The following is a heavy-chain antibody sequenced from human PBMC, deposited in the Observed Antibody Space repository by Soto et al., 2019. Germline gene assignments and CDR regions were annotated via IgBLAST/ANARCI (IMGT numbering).Heavy chain of an antibody. CDR2: IYYSGST. CDR1: GGSISSYY. CDR3: ARGGGDYALIP. V-gene: IGHV4-59*01. D-gene: IGHD2-21*02. J-gene: IGHJ5*02. Sequence: PSETLSLTCTVSGGSISSYYWSWIRQPPGKGLEWIGYIYYSGSTNYNPSLKSRVTISVDTSKNQFPLKLSSVTAADTAVYYCARGGGDYALIPWGQGTLVTVSS.